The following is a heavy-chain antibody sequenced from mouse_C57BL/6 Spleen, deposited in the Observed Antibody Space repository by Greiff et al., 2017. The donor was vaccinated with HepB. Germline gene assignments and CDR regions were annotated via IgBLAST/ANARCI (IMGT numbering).Heavy chain of an antibody. CDR3: ASSDSNYLAWFAY. J-gene: IGHJ3*01. V-gene: IGHV1-69*01. CDR1: GYTFTSYW. Sequence: QVQLQQPGAELVMPGASVKLSCKASGYTFTSYWMHWVKQRPGQGLEWIGEIDPSDSYTNYNQKFKGKSTLTVDKSSSTAYMQLSSLTSEDSAVYYCASSDSNYLAWFAYWGQGTLVTVSA. D-gene: IGHD2-5*01. CDR2: IDPSDSYT.